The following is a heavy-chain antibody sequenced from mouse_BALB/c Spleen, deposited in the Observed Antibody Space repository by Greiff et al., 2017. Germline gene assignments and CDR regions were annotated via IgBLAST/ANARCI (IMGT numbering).Heavy chain of an antibody. J-gene: IGHJ3*01. D-gene: IGHD2-2*01. CDR2: IYPGSGNT. V-gene: IGHV1-63*01. Sequence: AQLQQSGAELVRPGTSVKISCKASGYAFTNYWLGWVKQRPGHGLEWIGDIYPGSGNTYYNEKFKGKATLTADKSSSTAYMQLSSLTSEDSAVYFCARRGYDRVPFAYWGQGTLVTVSA. CDR3: ARRGYDRVPFAY. CDR1: GYAFTNYW.